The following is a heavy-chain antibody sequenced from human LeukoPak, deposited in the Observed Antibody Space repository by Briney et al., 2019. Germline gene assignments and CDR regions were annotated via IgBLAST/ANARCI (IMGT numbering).Heavy chain of an antibody. D-gene: IGHD3-22*01. CDR1: GYTFTSYA. V-gene: IGHV1-3*01. Sequence: PGRSLRLSCAASGYTFTSYAMHWVRQAPGQRLEWMGWINAGNGNTKYSQKFQGRVTITRDTSASTAYMELSSLRSGDTAVYYCARPDSSGYWIGFDPWGQGTLVTVSS. CDR2: INAGNGNT. J-gene: IGHJ5*02. CDR3: ARPDSSGYWIGFDP.